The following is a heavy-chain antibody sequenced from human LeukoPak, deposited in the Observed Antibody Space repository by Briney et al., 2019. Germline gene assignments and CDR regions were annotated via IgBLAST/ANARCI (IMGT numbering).Heavy chain of an antibody. CDR3: ARDLDGYNYSDEYFHH. V-gene: IGHV1-18*01. CDR2: ISAYNGNT. CDR1: GYTFTSYG. Sequence: ASVKVSCKASGYTFTSYGISWVRQAPGQELEWMGWISAYNGNTNYAQKLQGRVTLTTDTSTSTADMELRSLRYDDTAVYYCARDLDGYNYSDEYFHHGGEGTLVTVSS. D-gene: IGHD5-24*01. J-gene: IGHJ1*01.